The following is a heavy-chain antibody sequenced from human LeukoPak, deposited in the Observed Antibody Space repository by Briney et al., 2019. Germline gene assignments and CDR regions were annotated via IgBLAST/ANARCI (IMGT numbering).Heavy chain of an antibody. Sequence: GGSLRLSCAASGFTFSSYGMHWVRQAPGKGLEWVAVIWYDGSNKYYADSVKGRFTISRDNSKNTLYLQMNSLRAEDTAVYYCARGEGYCSGGSCYDYYFDYWGQGTLVTVSS. J-gene: IGHJ4*02. D-gene: IGHD2-15*01. CDR2: IWYDGSNK. V-gene: IGHV3-33*01. CDR1: GFTFSSYG. CDR3: ARGEGYCSGGSCYDYYFDY.